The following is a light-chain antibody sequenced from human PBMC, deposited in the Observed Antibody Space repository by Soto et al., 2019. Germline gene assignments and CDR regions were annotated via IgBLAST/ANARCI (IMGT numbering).Light chain of an antibody. V-gene: IGKV1-12*01. CDR2: AAS. CDR3: QQAASFPIT. CDR1: QGISTF. Sequence: DVQMTHSPSTRSASLLYIVTITCRASQGISTFLAWYQQKPGKVPKLLILAASSLQSGVPSRFSGTGSGTEFTLTINNLQPEDFATYYCQQAASFPITFGHGTRLEIK. J-gene: IGKJ5*01.